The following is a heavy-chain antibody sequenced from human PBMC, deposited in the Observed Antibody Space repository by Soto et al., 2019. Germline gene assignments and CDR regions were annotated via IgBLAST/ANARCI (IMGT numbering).Heavy chain of an antibody. CDR1: GYTFTGYY. CDR3: ARDIWLGVNYYYGMDV. CDR2: INPNSGGT. Sequence: ASVKVSCKASGYTFTGYYMHWVRQAPGQGLEWMGWINPNSGGTNYAQKFQGWVTTTRDTSISTAYMELSRLRSDDTAVYYCARDIWLGVNYYYGMDVWGQGTTVTVS. V-gene: IGHV1-2*04. D-gene: IGHD3-10*01. J-gene: IGHJ6*02.